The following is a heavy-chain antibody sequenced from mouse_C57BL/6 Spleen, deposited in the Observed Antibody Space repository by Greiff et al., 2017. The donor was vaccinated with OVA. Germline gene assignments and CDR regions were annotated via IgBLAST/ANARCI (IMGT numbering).Heavy chain of an antibody. CDR1: GYAFSSYW. D-gene: IGHD4-1*01. V-gene: IGHV1-80*01. CDR2: IYPGDGDT. CDR3: ARKELGYYFDY. Sequence: VKLQESGAELVKPGASVKISCKASGYAFSSYWMNWVKQRPGKGLEWIGQIYPGDGDTNYNGKFKGKATLTADKSSSTAYMQLSSLTSEDSAVYFCARKELGYYFDYWGQGTTLTVSS. J-gene: IGHJ2*01.